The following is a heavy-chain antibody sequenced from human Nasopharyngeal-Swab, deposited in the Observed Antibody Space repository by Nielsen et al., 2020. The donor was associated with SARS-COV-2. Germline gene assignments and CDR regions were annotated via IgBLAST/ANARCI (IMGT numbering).Heavy chain of an antibody. CDR2: IIPILGIA. CDR1: GGTFSSYA. J-gene: IGHJ4*02. Sequence: SVQVSCKASGGTFSSYAISWLRQAPGQGLEWMGRIIPILGIANYAQKFQGRVTITADKSTSTAYMELSSLRSEDTAVYYCAREVFPAVGHFDYWGQGTLVTVSS. D-gene: IGHD6-19*01. CDR3: AREVFPAVGHFDY. V-gene: IGHV1-69*04.